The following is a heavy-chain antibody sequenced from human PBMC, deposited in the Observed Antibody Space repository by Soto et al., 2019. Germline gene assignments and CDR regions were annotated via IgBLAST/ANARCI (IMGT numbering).Heavy chain of an antibody. CDR2: ISYDGSNK. CDR1: GFTFSSYG. V-gene: IGHV3-30*03. Sequence: QVQLVESGGGVVQPGRSLRLSCAASGFTFSSYGMHWVRQAPGKGLEWVAVISYDGSNKYYADSVKGRFTISRDNSKNTLYLQIKSLRAEDTAVYYCVYGGDFDYWGQGSLVTVAS. CDR3: VYGGDFDY. D-gene: IGHD3-16*01. J-gene: IGHJ4*02.